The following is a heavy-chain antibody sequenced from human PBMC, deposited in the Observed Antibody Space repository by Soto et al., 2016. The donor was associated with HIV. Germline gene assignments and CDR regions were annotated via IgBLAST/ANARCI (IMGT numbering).Heavy chain of an antibody. CDR1: GGSISTYY. D-gene: IGHD3-22*01. CDR2: IYTSGST. CDR3: ARDSIVVADY. Sequence: QVQLQESGPGLVKPSETLSLTCTVSGGSISTYYWSWIRQPAGEGLEWIGRIYTSGSTNYNPSLKSRVTISVDKSKNQFSLKLNSVTAADTAIYYCARDSIVVADYWGQGTLVTVSS. V-gene: IGHV4-4*07. J-gene: IGHJ4*02.